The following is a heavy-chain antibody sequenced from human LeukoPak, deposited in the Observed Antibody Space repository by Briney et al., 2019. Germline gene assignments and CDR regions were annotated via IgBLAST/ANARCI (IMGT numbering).Heavy chain of an antibody. Sequence: ASVKVSCKVSGYTLTELSMHWVRQAPGKGLEWMGGFDPEDGETIYAQKVQGRVTMTEETSTDTAYMELSSLRSEDTAVYYCATLETARQGLFDYWGQGTLVTVSS. V-gene: IGHV1-24*01. D-gene: IGHD6-6*01. CDR1: GYTLTELS. CDR3: ATLETARQGLFDY. J-gene: IGHJ4*02. CDR2: FDPEDGET.